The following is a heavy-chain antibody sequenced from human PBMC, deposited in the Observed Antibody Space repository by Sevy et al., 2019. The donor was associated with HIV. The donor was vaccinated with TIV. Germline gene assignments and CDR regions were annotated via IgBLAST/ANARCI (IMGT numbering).Heavy chain of an antibody. D-gene: IGHD3-10*01. CDR2: ISYDEIRT. J-gene: IGHJ5*01. V-gene: IGHV3-30*04. CDR3: TRVRGLLGWFDS. Sequence: GGSWSLSGAASGFTFVDFTIHGFRQAPARGREWWSVISYDEIRTSYADSVKGRFTISRDNSKNTLFLQMNSLRAEDTAVYYCTRVRGLLGWFDSWGQGTLVTVSS. CDR1: GFTFVDFT.